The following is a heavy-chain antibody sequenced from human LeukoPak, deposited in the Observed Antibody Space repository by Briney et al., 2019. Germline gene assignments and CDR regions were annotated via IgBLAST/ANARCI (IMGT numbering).Heavy chain of an antibody. V-gene: IGHV1-2*02. Sequence: APVKVSCKASGYTFTDYYMHWVRQAPGQGLEWMGWINPNSRGTNFAQKFQGRVAMTRDMSISTAYLELGSLRSDDTAVYFCARARWQLVPYFDSWGQGTLVTVSS. D-gene: IGHD6-6*01. CDR2: INPNSRGT. CDR1: GYTFTDYY. CDR3: ARARWQLVPYFDS. J-gene: IGHJ4*02.